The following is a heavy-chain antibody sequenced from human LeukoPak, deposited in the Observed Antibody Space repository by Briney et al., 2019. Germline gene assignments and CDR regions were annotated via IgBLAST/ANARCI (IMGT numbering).Heavy chain of an antibody. CDR2: LNSDGSNT. Sequence: GGSLRLSCAASGXTFSSYWMHWVRQAPGKGLVWVSRLNSDGSNTNYADSVKGRFTISRDNARNSLYLQMNNLRAEDTAVYFCASLPWLVRWIYYWGQGTLVTVSS. CDR3: ASLPWLVRWIYY. J-gene: IGHJ4*02. CDR1: GXTFSSYW. V-gene: IGHV3-74*01. D-gene: IGHD6-19*01.